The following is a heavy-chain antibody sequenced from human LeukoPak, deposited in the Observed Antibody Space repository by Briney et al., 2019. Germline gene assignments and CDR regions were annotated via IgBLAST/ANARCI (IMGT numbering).Heavy chain of an antibody. J-gene: IGHJ4*02. D-gene: IGHD6-19*01. CDR1: GSIFTSYW. V-gene: IGHV5-51*01. CDR2: IYPGDSDT. Sequence: GESLQISCQGSGSIFTSYWIGWVRQVPGKGLEWMGIIYPGDSDTRYSPSFQGQVTISADKSISTAYLQWSSLKASDTAMYYCARLWGVAVAASFDYWGQGTLVTVSS. CDR3: ARLWGVAVAASFDY.